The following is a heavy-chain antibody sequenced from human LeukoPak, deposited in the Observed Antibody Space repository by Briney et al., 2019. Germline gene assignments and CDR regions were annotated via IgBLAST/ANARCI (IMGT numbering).Heavy chain of an antibody. J-gene: IGHJ4*02. Sequence: SETLSLTSTVSGGSISSSSYYWGWIRQLPGKGLEWIGSIYYSGSTYYNPSLKSRVTISVDTSKNQFSLKLSSVTAADTAVYYCARAKYSGSYLFDYWGQGTLVTVSS. D-gene: IGHD1-26*01. V-gene: IGHV4-39*01. CDR2: IYYSGST. CDR3: ARAKYSGSYLFDY. CDR1: GGSISSSSYY.